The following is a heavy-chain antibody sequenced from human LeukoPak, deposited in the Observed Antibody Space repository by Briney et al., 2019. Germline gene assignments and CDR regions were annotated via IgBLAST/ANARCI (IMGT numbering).Heavy chain of an antibody. CDR2: IYYSGST. CDR3: ARGTMTTVTYYFDY. Sequence: SETLSLTCTVSGVSISSNNYYWGWIRQPPGKGLEWIGSIYYSGSTNYNPSLKSRVTISVDTSKNQFSLKLSSVTAADTAVYYCARGTMTTVTYYFDYWGQGTLVTVSS. V-gene: IGHV4-39*07. CDR1: GVSISSNNYY. J-gene: IGHJ4*02. D-gene: IGHD4-17*01.